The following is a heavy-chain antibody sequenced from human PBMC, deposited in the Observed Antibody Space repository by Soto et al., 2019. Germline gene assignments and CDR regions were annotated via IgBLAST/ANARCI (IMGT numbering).Heavy chain of an antibody. Sequence: EMQLLESGGGLVQPGGSLRLSCGASGFTFISYGMTWVRQAPGKGLEWVSGITTTGRNTYYAESVKGRFTISRDNSKNVVYLQMKSLRAEDTDVYYCARGAAAAGTDWFDAWGQGTLVIVSS. CDR3: ARGAAAAGTDWFDA. CDR1: GFTFISYG. CDR2: ITTTGRNT. V-gene: IGHV3-23*01. J-gene: IGHJ5*02. D-gene: IGHD6-13*01.